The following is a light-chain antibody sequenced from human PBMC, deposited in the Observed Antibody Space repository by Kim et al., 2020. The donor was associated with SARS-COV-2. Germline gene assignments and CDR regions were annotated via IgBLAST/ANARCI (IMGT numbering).Light chain of an antibody. V-gene: IGKV3-15*01. Sequence: SPGERATLACRARPVVGSTVAWYQENTGQAPRLLIYGASTRPTDIPARFSGSGSGTELNLTIRRLQYEDLEDYFCQKYDDWLPWTFGQGTKVDIK. J-gene: IGKJ1*01. CDR2: GAS. CDR1: PVVGST. CDR3: QKYDDWLPWT.